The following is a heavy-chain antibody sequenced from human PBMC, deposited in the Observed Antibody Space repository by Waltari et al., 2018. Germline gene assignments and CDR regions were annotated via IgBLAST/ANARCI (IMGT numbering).Heavy chain of an antibody. D-gene: IGHD3-3*01. CDR1: GGSLSIGGYY. Sequence: QVQLQESGPGLVKPSQTLSLTCPFSGGSLSIGGYYWSWIRQPPGKGLEWIGYIYYSGSTYYNPSLKSRVTISVDTSKNQFSLKLSSVTAADTAVYYCARGRITIFGVVKGYFDYWGQGTLVTVSS. V-gene: IGHV4-31*03. CDR2: IYYSGST. J-gene: IGHJ4*02. CDR3: ARGRITIFGVVKGYFDY.